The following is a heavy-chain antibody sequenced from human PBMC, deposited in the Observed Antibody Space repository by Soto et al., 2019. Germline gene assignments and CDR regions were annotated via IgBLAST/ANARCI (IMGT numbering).Heavy chain of an antibody. V-gene: IGHV1-69*01. J-gene: IGHJ6*02. Sequence: QVQLVQSGAEVKKPGSSVKVSCKASGGTFSSYAISWVRQAPGQGLEWMGGIIPIFGTAKYAKKFQGRVTITADESTRTAYMELSSLRSEDTAVYYCARDKVGYYDSSGYYRVSVPPDYYYGMDVWGQGTTVTVSS. CDR2: IIPIFGTA. CDR3: ARDKVGYYDSSGYYRVSVPPDYYYGMDV. D-gene: IGHD3-22*01. CDR1: GGTFSSYA.